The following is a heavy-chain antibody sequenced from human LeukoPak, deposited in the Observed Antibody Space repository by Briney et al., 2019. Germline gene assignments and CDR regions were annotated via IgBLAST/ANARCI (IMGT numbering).Heavy chain of an antibody. J-gene: IGHJ6*02. CDR3: ARVSCSSTSCYCYYGMDV. CDR2: MNLNSGNT. D-gene: IGHD2-2*01. CDR1: GYTFTSYD. Sequence: ASVKVSCKASGYTFTSYDINWVRQATGQGLEWMGWMNLNSGNTGYAQKFQGRVTMTRNTSISTAYMELSSLRSEDTAVYYCARVSCSSTSCYCYYGMDVWGQGTTVTVSS. V-gene: IGHV1-8*01.